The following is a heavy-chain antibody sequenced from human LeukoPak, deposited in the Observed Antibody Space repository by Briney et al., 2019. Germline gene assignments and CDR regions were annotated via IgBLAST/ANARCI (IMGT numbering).Heavy chain of an antibody. J-gene: IGHJ6*03. Sequence: ASGKVSCKASGYTFTSYDINWVRQATGQGLEWMGWMNPNSGNTGYAQKFQGRVTITRNTSISTAYMELSSLRSEDTAVYYCARGYKDIVVVPAASYRYYYYYTDVWGKGTTVTVSS. CDR1: GYTFTSYD. CDR3: ARGYKDIVVVPAASYRYYYYYTDV. D-gene: IGHD2-2*01. V-gene: IGHV1-8*03. CDR2: MNPNSGNT.